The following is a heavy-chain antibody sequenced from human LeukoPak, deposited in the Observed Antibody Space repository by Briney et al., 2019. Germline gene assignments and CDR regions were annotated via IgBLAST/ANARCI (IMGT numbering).Heavy chain of an antibody. CDR1: GGSISSGDYY. CDR2: IYYSGST. Sequence: SETLSLTCTVSGGSISSGDYYWSWIRQPPGKGLEWIGYIYYSGSTYYNPSLKSRVTISVDTSKNRFSLKLSSVTAADTAVYYCATRRITIFGVVIMSAFDIWGQGTMVTVSS. D-gene: IGHD3-3*01. V-gene: IGHV4-30-4*01. J-gene: IGHJ3*02. CDR3: ATRRITIFGVVIMSAFDI.